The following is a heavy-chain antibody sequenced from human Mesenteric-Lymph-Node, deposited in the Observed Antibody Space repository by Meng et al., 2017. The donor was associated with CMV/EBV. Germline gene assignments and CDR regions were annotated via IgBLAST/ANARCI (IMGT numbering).Heavy chain of an antibody. CDR3: ARRDLKVVTAAIVGAYDS. J-gene: IGHJ4*02. CDR2: VSSSGSRT. V-gene: IGHV3-11*01. CDR1: FSGYD. D-gene: IGHD1-26*01. Sequence: FSGYDMDWIRQTPGKGLKWVSDVSSSGSRTNYAKSVRSRFTISRDNAKNSLYLQMSSLRAEDTAVYFCARRDLKVVTAAIVGAYDSWGQGTLVTVSS.